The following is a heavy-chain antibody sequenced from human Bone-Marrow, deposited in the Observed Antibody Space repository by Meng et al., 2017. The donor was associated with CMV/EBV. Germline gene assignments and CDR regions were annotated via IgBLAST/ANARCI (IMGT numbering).Heavy chain of an antibody. CDR3: ARDRRITIFGVAGGSPFDY. D-gene: IGHD3-3*01. CDR2: INHSGST. J-gene: IGHJ4*02. V-gene: IGHV4-34*01. CDR1: SFSGYY. Sequence: SFSGYYWSWIRQPPGKGLEWIGEINHSGSTNYNPSLKSRVTISVDTSKNQFSLKLSSVTAADTAVYYCARDRRITIFGVAGGSPFDYWGQGTLVTVSS.